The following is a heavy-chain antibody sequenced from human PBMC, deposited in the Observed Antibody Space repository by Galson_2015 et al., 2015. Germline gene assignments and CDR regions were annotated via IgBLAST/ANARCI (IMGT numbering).Heavy chain of an antibody. J-gene: IGHJ4*02. V-gene: IGHV2-5*02. CDR2: IYWDADT. CDR1: GFSLSTSGVG. CDR3: AHRRSRSSWSSASYFDY. D-gene: IGHD6-13*01. Sequence: PALVNPTQTLTLPCTFSGFSLSTSGVGVGWIRQPPGKALEWLALIYWDADTRYSPSLKNRLTITTDTSKNQVVLTMTNMDPVDTATYYCAHRRSRSSWSSASYFDYWGQGTLVTVSS.